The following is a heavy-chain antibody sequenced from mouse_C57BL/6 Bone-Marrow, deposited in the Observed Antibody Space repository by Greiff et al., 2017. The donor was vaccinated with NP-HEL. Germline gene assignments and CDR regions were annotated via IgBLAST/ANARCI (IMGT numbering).Heavy chain of an antibody. CDR3: ARGGLLWYPWFAY. CDR1: GYSITSGYY. D-gene: IGHD2-1*01. J-gene: IGHJ3*01. CDR2: ISYDGSN. V-gene: IGHV3-6*01. Sequence: VQLKESGPGLVKPSQSLSLTCSVTGYSITSGYYWNWIRQFPGNKLEWMGYISYDGSNNYNPSLKNRISITRDTSKNQFFLKLNSVTTEDTATYYCARGGLLWYPWFAYWGQGTLVTVSA.